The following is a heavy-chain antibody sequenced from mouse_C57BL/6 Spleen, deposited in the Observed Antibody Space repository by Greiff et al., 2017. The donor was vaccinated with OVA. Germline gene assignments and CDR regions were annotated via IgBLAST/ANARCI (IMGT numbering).Heavy chain of an antibody. Sequence: QVQLQQPGAELVKPGASVKLSCKASGYTFTSYWMQWVKQRPGQGLEWIGEIDPSDSYTNYNQKFKGKATLTVDTSSSTAYMQLSSLTSEDSAVYYCASSSLRRDWYFDVWGTGTTVTVSS. V-gene: IGHV1-50*01. CDR1: GYTFTSYW. CDR2: IDPSDSYT. J-gene: IGHJ1*03. CDR3: ASSSLRRDWYFDV. D-gene: IGHD2-12*01.